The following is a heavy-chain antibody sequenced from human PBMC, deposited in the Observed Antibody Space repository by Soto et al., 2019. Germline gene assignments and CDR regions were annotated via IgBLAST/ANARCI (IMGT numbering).Heavy chain of an antibody. CDR2: ISYDGSNK. Sequence: QVQLVESGGGVVQPGRSLRLSCAASGFTFSSYAMHWVRQAPGKGLEWVAVISYDGSNKYYADSVKGRFTISRGNSKNTLYLQMNSLRAEDTAVYYCARDVVVAATSYYGMDVWGQGTTVTVSS. D-gene: IGHD2-15*01. CDR1: GFTFSSYA. CDR3: ARDVVVAATSYYGMDV. V-gene: IGHV3-30-3*01. J-gene: IGHJ6*02.